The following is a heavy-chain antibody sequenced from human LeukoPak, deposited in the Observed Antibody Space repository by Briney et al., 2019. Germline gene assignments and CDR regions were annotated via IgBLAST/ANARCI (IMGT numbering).Heavy chain of an antibody. Sequence: PSETLSLTCTVSGGSISSYYWSWIRQPPGKGLERIGYIYYSGSTNYNPSLKSRVTISVDTSKNQFSLKLSSVTAADTAVYYCARNEGVVFRPTSNWFDPWGQGTLVTVSS. D-gene: IGHD1-1*01. CDR2: IYYSGST. CDR3: ARNEGVVFRPTSNWFDP. CDR1: GGSISSYY. J-gene: IGHJ5*02. V-gene: IGHV4-59*08.